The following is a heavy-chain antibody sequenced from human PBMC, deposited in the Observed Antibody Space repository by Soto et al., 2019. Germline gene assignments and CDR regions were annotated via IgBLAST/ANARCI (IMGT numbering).Heavy chain of an antibody. V-gene: IGHV3-30*18. J-gene: IGHJ4*02. Sequence: PGGSLRLSCAASGFTFSSYGMHWVRQAPGKGLEWVAVMSYDGSNKYYADSVKGRFTISRDNSKNTLYLQMNSLRAEDTALYYCAKDQTMVAATPGDYWGQGTLVTVSS. CDR2: MSYDGSNK. D-gene: IGHD2-15*01. CDR3: AKDQTMVAATPGDY. CDR1: GFTFSSYG.